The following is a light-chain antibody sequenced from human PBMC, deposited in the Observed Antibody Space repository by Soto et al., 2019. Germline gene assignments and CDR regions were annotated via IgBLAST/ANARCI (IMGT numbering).Light chain of an antibody. V-gene: IGLV2-8*01. CDR3: SSYAGSSSLV. CDR1: SSDVGGYNY. J-gene: IGLJ2*01. CDR2: EVS. Sequence: QSALTQPPSASGSPGQSVTISCTGTSSDVGGYNYVSWYQQHPGKAPKLMIYEVSKRPSGVPDRFSGSKSGNTASLTVSGLQAEDEADYYCSSYAGSSSLVFGGGTKLPVL.